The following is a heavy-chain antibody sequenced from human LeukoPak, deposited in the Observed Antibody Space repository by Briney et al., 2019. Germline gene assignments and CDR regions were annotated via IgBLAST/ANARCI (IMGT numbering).Heavy chain of an antibody. V-gene: IGHV3-23*01. Sequence: SGGSLRLSCAASAFTFSSYAMSWVRQAPGKGLEWVSVISGGGGSTFYADSVKARFTISRDNSKNTLYLQMTSLRAEDTAIYYCARGVSSGLYYFDYWGQGTLVTVSS. D-gene: IGHD6-19*01. CDR3: ARGVSSGLYYFDY. J-gene: IGHJ4*02. CDR2: ISGGGGST. CDR1: AFTFSSYA.